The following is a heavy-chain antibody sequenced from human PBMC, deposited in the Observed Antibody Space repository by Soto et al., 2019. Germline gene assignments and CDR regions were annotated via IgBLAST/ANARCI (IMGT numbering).Heavy chain of an antibody. V-gene: IGHV5-51*01. J-gene: IGHJ5*02. CDR1: GYSFTSNW. Sequence: PGESRKISWQVSGYSFTSNWIAWLRQRPGKGLEWMGSIFPDDSDTRYSPSFQGQVTIPVDKAVTTAYLQWSSLKASDSAMYYCARLIGSSSWFDLWGQGALVTVSS. CDR3: ARLIGSSSWFDL. D-gene: IGHD2-2*01. CDR2: IFPDDSDT.